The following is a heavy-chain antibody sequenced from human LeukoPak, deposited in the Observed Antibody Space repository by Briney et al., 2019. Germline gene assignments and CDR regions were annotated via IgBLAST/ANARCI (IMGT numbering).Heavy chain of an antibody. V-gene: IGHV4-59*01. CDR2: IYYSGSP. Sequence: SETPSLTCTVSGGSISSYYWSWIRQPPGKGLEWIGYIYYSGSPNYTPSLKSRVTISVDTSKNQFSLKLSSVTAADTAVYYCAREAPGVGATDYWGQGTLVTVSS. D-gene: IGHD1-26*01. CDR1: GGSISSYY. J-gene: IGHJ4*02. CDR3: AREAPGVGATDY.